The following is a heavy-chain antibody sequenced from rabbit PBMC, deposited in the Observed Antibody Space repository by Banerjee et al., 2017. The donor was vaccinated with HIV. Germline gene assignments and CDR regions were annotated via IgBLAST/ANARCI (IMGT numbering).Heavy chain of an antibody. V-gene: IGHV1S45*01. CDR3: VRVVAGVYFNL. D-gene: IGHD4-1*01. J-gene: IGHJ4*01. Sequence: QEQLEESGGGLVKPGASLTLTCTASGFSFSSSYWICWVRQAPGKGLEWIGYIDPVFGSTLYADWVNGRFTISSHNAQNTLYLQLNSLTAADTATYFCVRVVAGVYFNLWGPGTLVTVS. CDR2: IDPVFGST. CDR1: GFSFSSSYW.